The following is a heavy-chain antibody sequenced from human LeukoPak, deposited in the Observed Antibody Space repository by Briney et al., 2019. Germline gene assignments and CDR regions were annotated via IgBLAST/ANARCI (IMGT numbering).Heavy chain of an antibody. CDR1: GGTFSSYA. J-gene: IGHJ4*02. CDR2: IIPIFGTA. D-gene: IGHD3-22*01. Sequence: SVKVSCKASGGTFSSYAIIWVRQAPGQGLEWMGGIIPIFGTANYAQKFQGRVTITTDESTSTAYMELSSLRSEDTAVYYCARGETDYYHDSSGYPNEAFDYWGQGTLVTVSS. V-gene: IGHV1-69*05. CDR3: ARGETDYYHDSSGYPNEAFDY.